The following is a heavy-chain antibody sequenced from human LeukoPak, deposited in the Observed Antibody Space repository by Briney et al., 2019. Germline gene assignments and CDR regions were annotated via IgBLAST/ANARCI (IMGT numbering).Heavy chain of an antibody. CDR3: ARVGDDYGAGFDY. J-gene: IGHJ4*02. CDR1: GGSISSYY. Sequence: SETLSLTCTVSGGSISSYYWSWIRQPPGKGLVWIGYIYYSGSTNYNPSLKSRVTISVDTSKNQFSLKLSSVTAADTAVYYCARVGDDYGAGFDYWGQGTLVTVSS. CDR2: IYYSGST. V-gene: IGHV4-59*01. D-gene: IGHD4-17*01.